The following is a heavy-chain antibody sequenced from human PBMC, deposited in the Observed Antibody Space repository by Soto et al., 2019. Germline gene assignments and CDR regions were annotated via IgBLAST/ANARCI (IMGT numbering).Heavy chain of an antibody. CDR3: ARDHSIAAAGTGWFDP. CDR2: IIPIFGTA. D-gene: IGHD6-13*01. CDR1: GGTFSSYA. J-gene: IGHJ5*02. Sequence: ASVKVSCKASGGTFSSYAISWVRQAPGQGLEWMGGIIPIFGTANYAQKFQGRVTITADESTSTAYMELSSLRSEDTAVYYCARDHSIAAAGTGWFDPWGQGTLVTVSS. V-gene: IGHV1-69*13.